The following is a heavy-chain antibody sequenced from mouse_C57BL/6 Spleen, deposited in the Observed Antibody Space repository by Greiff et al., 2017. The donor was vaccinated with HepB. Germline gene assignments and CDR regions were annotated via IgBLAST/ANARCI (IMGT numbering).Heavy chain of an antibody. J-gene: IGHJ2*01. CDR1: GYAFSSYW. CDR3: ATNPHYYGSSPFDY. Sequence: VQLQQSGAELVKPGASVKISCKASGYAFSSYWMNWVKQRPGKGLEWIGQIYPGDGDTNYNGKFKGKATLTADKSSSTAYLQLSSLTSEDSAVYFCATNPHYYGSSPFDYWGQGTTLTVSS. CDR2: IYPGDGDT. D-gene: IGHD1-1*01. V-gene: IGHV1-80*01.